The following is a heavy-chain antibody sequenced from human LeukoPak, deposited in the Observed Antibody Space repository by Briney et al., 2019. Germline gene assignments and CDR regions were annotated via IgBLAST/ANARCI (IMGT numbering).Heavy chain of an antibody. Sequence: PSGTLSLTCAVSGGSISSSNWWSWVRQPPGKGLEWIGEIYHSGSTNYNPSLKSRVTISVDKSKNQFSLKLSSVTAADTAVYYCARGNRYCSSTSCLNWFDPWGQGTLDTVSS. CDR1: GGSISSSNW. V-gene: IGHV4-4*02. D-gene: IGHD2-2*01. CDR3: ARGNRYCSSTSCLNWFDP. J-gene: IGHJ5*02. CDR2: IYHSGST.